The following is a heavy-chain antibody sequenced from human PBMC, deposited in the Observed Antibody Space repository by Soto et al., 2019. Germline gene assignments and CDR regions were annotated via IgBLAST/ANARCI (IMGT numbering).Heavy chain of an antibody. CDR2: IMPIFRAP. V-gene: IGHV1-69*13. Sequence: ASVKVSCKASGGAFSDYAFSWVRQAPGQGLELLGVIMPIFRAPDYAQKFQGRVTITADEFTRTAYMEMNSLRSEDTAVYYCASWLKGPDIGNYYYGMDVWGQGTTVTVSS. CDR1: GGAFSDYA. J-gene: IGHJ6*02. D-gene: IGHD2-15*01. CDR3: ASWLKGPDIGNYYYGMDV.